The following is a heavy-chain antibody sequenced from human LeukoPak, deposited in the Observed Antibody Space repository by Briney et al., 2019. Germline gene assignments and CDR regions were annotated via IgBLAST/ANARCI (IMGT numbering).Heavy chain of an antibody. V-gene: IGHV3-66*01. Sequence: GGSLRLSCAASGFTFSSYAMSWVRQAPGKGLEWVSVIYSGGSTYYADSMEGRFTISRDNSKNTLYLQMNSLRAEDTAVYYCARALGSVNGMDVWGQGTTVTVSS. CDR3: ARALGSVNGMDV. CDR1: GFTFSSYA. CDR2: IYSGGST. D-gene: IGHD6-19*01. J-gene: IGHJ6*02.